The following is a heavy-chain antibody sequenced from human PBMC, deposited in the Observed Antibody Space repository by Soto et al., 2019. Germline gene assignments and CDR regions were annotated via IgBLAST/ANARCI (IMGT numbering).Heavy chain of an antibody. CDR3: ARDQDLGGYDLRPMYGLDV. D-gene: IGHD5-12*01. V-gene: IGHV3-9*01. J-gene: IGHJ6*02. Sequence: GGSLGLSCATSGFSFDDYAMHWVRQIPGKGLEWVSGINWNSETVGYADSVKGRFTISRDSAKNSLYLQMTTLRPEDTALYFCARDQDLGGYDLRPMYGLDVWGQGTTVTVSS. CDR2: INWNSETV. CDR1: GFSFDDYA.